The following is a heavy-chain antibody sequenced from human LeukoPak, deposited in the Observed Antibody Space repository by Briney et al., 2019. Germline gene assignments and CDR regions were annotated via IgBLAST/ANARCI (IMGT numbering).Heavy chain of an antibody. CDR2: IYPGDSDT. Sequence: GESLKISCKGSGYSFTSYWIGWVRQMPGKGLEWMGIIYPGDSDTRYSPSFQGQVTISADKSISTAYLQWSSLKASDTAMDYCARRPNSDDSSSWYGGHFDYWGQGTLVTVSS. CDR1: GYSFTSYW. J-gene: IGHJ4*02. V-gene: IGHV5-51*01. CDR3: ARRPNSDDSSSWYGGHFDY. D-gene: IGHD6-13*01.